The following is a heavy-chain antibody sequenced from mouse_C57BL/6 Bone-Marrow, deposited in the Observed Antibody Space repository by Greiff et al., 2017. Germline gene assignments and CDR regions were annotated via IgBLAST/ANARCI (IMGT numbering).Heavy chain of an antibody. CDR3: ATANFDY. Sequence: QVQLQQSGPGLVQPSQSLSITCTVSGFSLPSSGVHWVRQSPGQGLEWLGVIWSGGRTDYNAAFISRLSISKDNSKSQVFFKMNSLQADDTAIYYCATANFDYWGQGTTLTVSS. V-gene: IGHV2-2*01. J-gene: IGHJ2*01. CDR2: IWSGGRT. CDR1: GFSLPSSG.